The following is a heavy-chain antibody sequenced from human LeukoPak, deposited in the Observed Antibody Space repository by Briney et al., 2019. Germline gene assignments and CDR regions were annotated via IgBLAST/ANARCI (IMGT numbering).Heavy chain of an antibody. CDR2: IYTSGST. Sequence: PSETLSLTCTVSGGSISSYYWSWIRQPAGKGLEWIGRIYTSGSTNYNPPLKSRVTMSVDTSKNQFSLKLSSVTAADTAVYYCAREVVTYYDFWSGSRSWFDPWGQGTLVTVSS. D-gene: IGHD3-3*01. J-gene: IGHJ5*02. V-gene: IGHV4-4*07. CDR3: AREVVTYYDFWSGSRSWFDP. CDR1: GGSISSYY.